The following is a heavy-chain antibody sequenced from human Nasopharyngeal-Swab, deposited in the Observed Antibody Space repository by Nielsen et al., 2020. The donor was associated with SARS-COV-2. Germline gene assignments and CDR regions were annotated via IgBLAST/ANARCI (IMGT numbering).Heavy chain of an antibody. CDR1: GFTFSSYA. CDR3: AKAQRDSEYCGGDCSVGMDV. V-gene: IGHV3-30*04. D-gene: IGHD2-21*02. CDR2: ISYDGSNK. Sequence: GGSLRLSCAASGFTFSSYAMHWVRQAPGKGLEWVAVISYDGSNKYYADSVKGRFTISRDNSKNSLYLQMNSLRTEDTALYYCAKAQRDSEYCGGDCSVGMDVWGQGTTVTVSS. J-gene: IGHJ6*02.